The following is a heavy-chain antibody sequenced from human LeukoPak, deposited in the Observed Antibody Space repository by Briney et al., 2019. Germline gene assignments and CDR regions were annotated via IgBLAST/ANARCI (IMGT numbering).Heavy chain of an antibody. Sequence: GGSLRLSCAASGFTFSTYAMSWLRQAPGKGLEWVSAISGSGASTYYAESVKGRFTISRDNSKNTLYLQMTSLRAEDTAVYYCAKDRRGYSGYDYFDYWGQGTLVTVSS. CDR2: ISGSGAST. D-gene: IGHD5-12*01. CDR1: GFTFSTYA. CDR3: AKDRRGYSGYDYFDY. V-gene: IGHV3-23*01. J-gene: IGHJ4*02.